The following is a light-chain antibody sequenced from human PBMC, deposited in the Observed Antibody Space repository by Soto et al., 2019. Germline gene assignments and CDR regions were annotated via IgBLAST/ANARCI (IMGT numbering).Light chain of an antibody. Sequence: QSVLTQPPSASGTPGQRVTISCSGSSSNIGDNTVNSYQQLPGTAPKILIYNNSQRPSGGAARFSGSKTGTSASLSISALQSEDEADYYCAAWDDSLNGVVFGGGTKLTVL. CDR1: SSNIGDNT. J-gene: IGLJ2*01. CDR3: AAWDDSLNGVV. CDR2: NNS. V-gene: IGLV1-44*01.